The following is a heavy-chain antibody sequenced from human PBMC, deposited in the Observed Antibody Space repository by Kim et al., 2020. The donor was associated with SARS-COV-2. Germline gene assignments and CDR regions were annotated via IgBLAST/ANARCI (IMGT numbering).Heavy chain of an antibody. CDR1: GFTFSSYA. D-gene: IGHD3-10*01. CDR2: ISGSGGST. Sequence: GGSLRLSCAASGFTFSSYAMSWVRQAPGKGLEWVSAISGSGGSTYYADSVKGRFTISRDNSKNTLYLQMNSLRAEDTAVYYCAKDGGLWFGELSYFDYWGQGTLVTVSS. J-gene: IGHJ4*02. CDR3: AKDGGLWFGELSYFDY. V-gene: IGHV3-23*01.